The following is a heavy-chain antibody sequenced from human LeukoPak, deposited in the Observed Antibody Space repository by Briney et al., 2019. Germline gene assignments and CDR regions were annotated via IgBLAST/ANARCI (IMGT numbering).Heavy chain of an antibody. CDR2: IYYSGST. CDR3: ARVQGHYFDY. D-gene: IGHD1-1*01. Sequence: PSETLSLTCTVSGGSISSSSYYWGWMRQHPGKGLEWIGYIYYSGSTYYNPSLKSRVTISVDTSKNQFSLKLSSATAADTAVYYCARVQGHYFDYWGQGTLVTVSS. V-gene: IGHV4-31*03. J-gene: IGHJ4*02. CDR1: GGSISSSSYY.